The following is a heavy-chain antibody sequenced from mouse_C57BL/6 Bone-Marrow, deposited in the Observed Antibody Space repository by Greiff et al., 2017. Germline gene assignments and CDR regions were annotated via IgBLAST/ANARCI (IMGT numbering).Heavy chain of an antibody. D-gene: IGHD3-2*01. J-gene: IGHJ2*01. CDR3: ARNTDSSDFDY. Sequence: EVMLVESGPELVKPGASVKISCKASGYSFTGYYMNWVKQSPEKSLEWIGEINPSTGGTTYNQKFKAKATLTVDKSSSTAYMQLKSLTSEDSAVYYCARNTDSSDFDYWGQGTTLTVSS. CDR2: INPSTGGT. CDR1: GYSFTGYY. V-gene: IGHV1-42*01.